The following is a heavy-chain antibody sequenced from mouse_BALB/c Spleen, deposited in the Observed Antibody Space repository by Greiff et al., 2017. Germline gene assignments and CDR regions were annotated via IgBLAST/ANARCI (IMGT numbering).Heavy chain of an antibody. V-gene: IGHV3-8*02. CDR1: GDSITSGY. CDR2: ISYSGST. J-gene: IGHJ2*01. D-gene: IGHD2-10*02. Sequence: EVKLQESGPSLVKPSQTLYLTCSVTGDSITSGYWNWIRKFPGNKLEYMGYISYSGSTYYNQTLKSRISITRDTSTNQYYLQLNSVTTENTATYYFARCERAYGNYEDYLDYGGQGTTLTVSS. CDR3: ARCERAYGNYEDYLDY.